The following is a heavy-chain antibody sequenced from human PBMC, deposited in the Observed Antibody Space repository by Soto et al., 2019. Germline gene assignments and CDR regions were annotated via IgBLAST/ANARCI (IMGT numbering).Heavy chain of an antibody. Sequence: SETMSLTCTVSGGSISSSRYYWGWIRQPPGKGLEWIGSIYYSGSTYYNPSLKSRVTISVDTSKNQFSLKLSSVTAADTAVYYCARAGYWELTFDYWGQGTLVTVSS. V-gene: IGHV4-39*01. CDR3: ARAGYWELTFDY. CDR1: GGSISSSRYY. CDR2: IYYSGST. D-gene: IGHD1-26*01. J-gene: IGHJ4*02.